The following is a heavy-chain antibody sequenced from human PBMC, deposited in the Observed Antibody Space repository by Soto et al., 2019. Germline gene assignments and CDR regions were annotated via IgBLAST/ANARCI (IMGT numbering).Heavy chain of an antibody. CDR2: IIPIFGTA. D-gene: IGHD5-12*01. V-gene: IGHV1-69*01. J-gene: IGHJ4*02. Sequence: QVQLVQSGAEVKKPGSSVKVSCKASGGTFSSYASSWVRQAPGQGLEWMGGIIPIFGTANYAQKFQGRVRITADEATSKSDMELSSLRSEDTAVYYCARCGGRDGYNWVFCNYWGQGTLVTVSS. CDR3: ARCGGRDGYNWVFCNY. CDR1: GGTFSSYA.